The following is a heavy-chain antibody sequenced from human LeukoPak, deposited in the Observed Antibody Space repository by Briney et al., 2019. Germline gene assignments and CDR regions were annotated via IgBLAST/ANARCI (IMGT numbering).Heavy chain of an antibody. D-gene: IGHD6-13*01. CDR2: ISYDGSNK. CDR3: ARDPTQGAAAGTFDY. CDR1: GFTFSSYG. J-gene: IGHJ4*02. V-gene: IGHV3-30*03. Sequence: PGGSLRLSCAASGFTFSSYGMHWVRQAPGKGLEWVAVISYDGSNKYYADSVKGRFTISRDNSKNTLYLQMNSLRAEDTAVYYCARDPTQGAAAGTFDYWGQGTLVTVSS.